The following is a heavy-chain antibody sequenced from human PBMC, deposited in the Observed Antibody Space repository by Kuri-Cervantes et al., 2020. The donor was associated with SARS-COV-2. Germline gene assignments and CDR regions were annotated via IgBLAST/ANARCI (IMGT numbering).Heavy chain of an antibody. CDR2: IYYSGST. D-gene: IGHD3-10*01. CDR1: GGSISSSSYY. CDR3: ARDRGRGSPRKYFDY. Sequence: GSLRLSCTVSGGSISSSSYYWGWIRQPPGKGLEWIGSIYYSGSTYYNPSLESRVTISVDTSKNQFSLKLSSVTAADTAVYYCARDRGRGSPRKYFDYWGQGTLVTVSS. V-gene: IGHV4-39*02. J-gene: IGHJ4*02.